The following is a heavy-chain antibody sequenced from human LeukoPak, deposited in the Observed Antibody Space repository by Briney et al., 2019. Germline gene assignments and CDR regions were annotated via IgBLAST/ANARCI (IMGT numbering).Heavy chain of an antibody. Sequence: VGSLRLSCAASGFTFSSYGMTWVRQAPGKGLEWVSGISGSGVRTDYADSVRGRFTISRDNAKNTLYLQVNSLGVEDTAVYYCAKGSREWELLDAFDFWGQGTMVTVSS. J-gene: IGHJ3*01. CDR1: GFTFSSYG. D-gene: IGHD1-26*01. CDR3: AKGSREWELLDAFDF. V-gene: IGHV3-23*01. CDR2: ISGSGVRT.